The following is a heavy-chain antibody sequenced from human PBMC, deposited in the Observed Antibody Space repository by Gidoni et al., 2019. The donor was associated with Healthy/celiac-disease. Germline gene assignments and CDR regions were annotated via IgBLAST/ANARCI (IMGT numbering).Heavy chain of an antibody. CDR1: GGSFGGDY. D-gene: IGHD2-15*01. V-gene: IGHV4-34*01. CDR2: IKHSGST. J-gene: IGHJ4*02. CDR3: AGGQYPYCSGGSCQVGFDY. Sequence: QVQLQQWGAGLLKPSETLTLTSAVDGGSFGGDYWSWIRQPPGKGLEWIGEIKHSGSTNYNPSLKSRVTISVDTSKNHFSLKLSSVTAADTAVYYCAGGQYPYCSGGSCQVGFDYWGQGTLVTVSS.